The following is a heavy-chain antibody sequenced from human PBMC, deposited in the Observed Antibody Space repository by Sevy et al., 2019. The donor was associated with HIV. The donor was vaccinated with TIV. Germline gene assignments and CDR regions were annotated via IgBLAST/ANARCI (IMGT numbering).Heavy chain of an antibody. CDR1: GFTFSSYW. CDR3: ARGGLKYSSSSGGDYYYYGMDV. D-gene: IGHD6-6*01. J-gene: IGHJ6*02. V-gene: IGHV3-74*01. Sequence: GGSLRLSCAASGFTFSSYWMHWVRQAPGKGLVWVSRINSDGSSTSYADSVKGRFTISRDNAKNTLYLQMNSLRAEDTAVYYCARGGLKYSSSSGGDYYYYGMDVCGQGTTVTVSS. CDR2: INSDGSST.